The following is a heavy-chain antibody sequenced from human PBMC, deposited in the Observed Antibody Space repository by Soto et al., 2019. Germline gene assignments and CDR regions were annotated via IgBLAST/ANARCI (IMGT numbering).Heavy chain of an antibody. J-gene: IGHJ5*02. CDR1: GYTFAGYG. CDR2: ISAYNGNT. CDR3: AREVVRVAGTRWFDP. V-gene: IGHV1-18*01. Sequence: VASVKVSCKASGYTFAGYGISWVRQAPGQGLEWMGWISAYNGNTNYAQKLQGRVTMTTDTSTSTAYMELRSLRSDDTAVYYCAREVVRVAGTRWFDPWGQGTLVTVSS. D-gene: IGHD6-19*01.